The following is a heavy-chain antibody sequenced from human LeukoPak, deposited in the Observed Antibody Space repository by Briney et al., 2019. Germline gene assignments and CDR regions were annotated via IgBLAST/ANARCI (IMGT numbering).Heavy chain of an antibody. CDR3: AREDYDSSGYYDVY. D-gene: IGHD3-22*01. CDR1: GGSISGFY. J-gene: IGHJ4*02. CDR2: IYSSGSS. V-gene: IGHV4-4*07. Sequence: SETLPLTCTASGGSISGFYWSWIRQPAGKGLEWIGRIYSSGSSNYNPSLKSRVTMSVDTSKNQFSLKLSSVTAADTAVYYCAREDYDSSGYYDVYWGQGTLVTVSS.